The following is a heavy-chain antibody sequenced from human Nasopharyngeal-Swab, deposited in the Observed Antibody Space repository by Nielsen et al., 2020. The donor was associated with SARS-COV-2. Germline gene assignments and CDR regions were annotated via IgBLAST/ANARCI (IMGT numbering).Heavy chain of an antibody. D-gene: IGHD3-10*01. Sequence: GESLKISCAASGFTVSSNYMSWVRQAPGKGLGWVSVIYSGGSTYYADSVKGRFTISRDNSKNTLYLQMNSLKAEDTAVYYCAKDQSDILLWFGELFLGYFDFWGQGTLVTVSS. V-gene: IGHV3-66*02. CDR3: AKDQSDILLWFGELFLGYFDF. CDR2: IYSGGST. CDR1: GFTVSSNY. J-gene: IGHJ4*02.